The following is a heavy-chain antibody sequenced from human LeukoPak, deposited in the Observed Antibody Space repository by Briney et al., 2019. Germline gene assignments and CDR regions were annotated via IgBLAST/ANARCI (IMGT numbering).Heavy chain of an antibody. D-gene: IGHD3-22*01. CDR3: ARVPRGSRYYDSSGYYYTFDY. CDR2: ISAYNGNT. Sequence: ASVKVSCKASGYTFTSYGISWVRQAPGQGLEWMGWISAYNGNTNYAQKLQGRVTMTTDTSTSTAYMELRSLRSDDTAVYYCARVPRGSRYYDSSGYYYTFDYWGQGTLVTVS. CDR1: GYTFTSYG. V-gene: IGHV1-18*01. J-gene: IGHJ4*02.